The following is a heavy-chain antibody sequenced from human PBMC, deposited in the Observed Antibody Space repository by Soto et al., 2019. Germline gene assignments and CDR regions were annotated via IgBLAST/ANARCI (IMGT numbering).Heavy chain of an antibody. CDR2: ISYDGSNK. Sequence: QVQLVESGGGVVQPGRSLRLSCAASGFTFSTYCIHWVRQAPGKGLEWVSVISYDGSNKYYADSVKGRFTISRDNSKNTLYLQMNRLGVEDTAVYYCAKDLGGSGSLHYWGQGTLVTVSS. D-gene: IGHD3-10*01. J-gene: IGHJ4*02. CDR1: GFTFSTYC. CDR3: AKDLGGSGSLHY. V-gene: IGHV3-30*18.